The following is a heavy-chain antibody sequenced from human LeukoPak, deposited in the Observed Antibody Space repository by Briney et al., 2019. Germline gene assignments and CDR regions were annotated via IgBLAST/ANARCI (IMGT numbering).Heavy chain of an antibody. Sequence: GASVKVSCKASGGTFSSYTISWVRQAPGQGLEWMGRIIPIHGIANYAQKFQGRVTITADKSTSTAYMELSSLRSEDTAVYYCARVGVGGSSSWYYYYYGMDVWGQGTTVTVS. V-gene: IGHV1-69*02. CDR2: IIPIHGIA. J-gene: IGHJ6*02. D-gene: IGHD6-13*01. CDR1: GGTFSSYT. CDR3: ARVGVGGSSSWYYYYYGMDV.